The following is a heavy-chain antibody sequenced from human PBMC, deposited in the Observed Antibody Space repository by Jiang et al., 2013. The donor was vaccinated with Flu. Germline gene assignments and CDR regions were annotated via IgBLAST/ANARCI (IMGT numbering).Heavy chain of an antibody. CDR3: ARRSSGGVTGDPIDY. D-gene: IGHD3-9*01. CDR1: GGSIRTSSYC. Sequence: TLSLTCTVSGGSIRTSSYCWGWIRQPPGKGLEWIASIYSSGTTYFNPSLKGRVTISVDTSRNHFSLNVSSVTAADTAVYYCARRSSGGVTGDPIDYWGQGTLVTVSS. J-gene: IGHJ4*02. V-gene: IGHV4-39*02. CDR2: IYSSGTT.